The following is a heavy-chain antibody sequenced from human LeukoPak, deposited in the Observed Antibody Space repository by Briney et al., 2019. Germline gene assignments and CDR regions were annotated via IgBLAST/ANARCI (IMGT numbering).Heavy chain of an antibody. D-gene: IGHD3-10*01. V-gene: IGHV4-34*01. J-gene: IGHJ4*02. CDR1: GGSFSGYY. Sequence: SETLSLTCAVYGGSFSGYYWSWIRQPPGKGLEWIGEINHSGSTNYNPSLKSRVTISVDTSKNQFSLKLSSVTAAGTAVYYCARGSGSYYNLIDYWGQGTLVTVSS. CDR3: ARGSGSYYNLIDY. CDR2: INHSGST.